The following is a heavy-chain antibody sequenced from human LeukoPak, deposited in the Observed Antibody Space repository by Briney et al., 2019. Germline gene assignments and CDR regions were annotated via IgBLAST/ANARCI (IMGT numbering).Heavy chain of an antibody. CDR2: INHSGST. V-gene: IGHV4-34*01. Sequence: PSETLSLTCAVYGGSFSGYYWSWIRQPPGEGLEWIGEINHSGSTNYNPSLKSRVTISVDTSKNQFSLELSSATVADTAVYFCARGRWELRFDNWGRGTLVTVSS. CDR1: GGSFSGYY. D-gene: IGHD1-26*01. J-gene: IGHJ4*02. CDR3: ARGRWELRFDN.